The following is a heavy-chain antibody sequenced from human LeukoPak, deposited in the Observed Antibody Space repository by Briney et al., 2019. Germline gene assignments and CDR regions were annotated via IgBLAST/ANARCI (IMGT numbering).Heavy chain of an antibody. CDR2: IYTSGST. CDR3: ARGGNGSGRSYYYYYYMDV. V-gene: IGHV4-4*07. Sequence: SETLSLTCTVSGGSISSYYWSWIQQPAGKGLEWIGRIYTSGSTNYNPSLKSRVTMSVDTSKNQFSLKLSSVTAADTAVYYCARGGNGSGRSYYYYYYMDVWGKGTTVTVSS. J-gene: IGHJ6*03. CDR1: GGSISSYY. D-gene: IGHD3-10*01.